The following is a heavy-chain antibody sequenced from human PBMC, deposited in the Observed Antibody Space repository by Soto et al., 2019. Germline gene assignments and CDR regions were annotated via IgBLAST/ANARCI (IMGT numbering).Heavy chain of an antibody. V-gene: IGHV4-59*01. CDR3: ARVTMGNYYYYGMDV. CDR2: IYYSGST. D-gene: IGHD3-10*01. Sequence: SETLSLTCTVSGGSISSYYWSWIRQPPGKGLEWIGYIYYSGSTNYNPSLKSRVTISVDTSKNQFSLKLSSVTAADTAVYYCARVTMGNYYYYGMDVWGQGTTVTVSS. CDR1: GGSISSYY. J-gene: IGHJ6*02.